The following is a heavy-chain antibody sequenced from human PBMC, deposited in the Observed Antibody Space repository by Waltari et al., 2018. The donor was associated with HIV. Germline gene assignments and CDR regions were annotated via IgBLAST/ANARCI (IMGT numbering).Heavy chain of an antibody. Sequence: QVQLVESGGGVVQPGRSLRLSCAASGFTFSNYAMHWVRQAPGKGLEWVAVISYDGSNKYYADSVKGRFTISRDNSKNTLYLQRNSLRAEDTAVYYCARDPQYCSSTSCSYYFDYWGQGTLVTVSS. CDR1: GFTFSNYA. V-gene: IGHV3-30-3*01. D-gene: IGHD2-2*01. CDR3: ARDPQYCSSTSCSYYFDY. CDR2: ISYDGSNK. J-gene: IGHJ4*02.